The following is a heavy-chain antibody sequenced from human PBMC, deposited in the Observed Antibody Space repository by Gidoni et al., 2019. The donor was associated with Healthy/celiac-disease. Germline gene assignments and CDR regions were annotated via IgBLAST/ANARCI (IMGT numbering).Heavy chain of an antibody. CDR1: GFTFDDYT. Sequence: EVQLVESGGVVVQPGGSLRLSCAASGFTFDDYTMHWVRQAPGKGLEWVSLISWDGGSTYYADSVKGRFTISRDNSKNSLYLQMNSLRTEDTALYYCAKDMGYDSSAKGFDYWGQGTLVTVSS. CDR3: AKDMGYDSSAKGFDY. D-gene: IGHD3-22*01. V-gene: IGHV3-43*01. J-gene: IGHJ4*02. CDR2: ISWDGGST.